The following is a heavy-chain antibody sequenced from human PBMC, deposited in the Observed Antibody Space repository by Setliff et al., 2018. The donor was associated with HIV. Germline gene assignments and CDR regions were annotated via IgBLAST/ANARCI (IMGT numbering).Heavy chain of an antibody. Sequence: PEETLSLTCAVSGGSVSSPSYYWGWIRQPPGKGLEWIGSVYNSGITFKNPSLKSRVSISVDRSGNQFSLRLTSATAADTAVYYCATCRHRPSNWFDPWGQGTVVTVSS. V-gene: IGHV4-39*07. J-gene: IGHJ5*02. CDR3: ATCRHRPSNWFDP. CDR1: GGSVSSPSYY. CDR2: VYNSGIT.